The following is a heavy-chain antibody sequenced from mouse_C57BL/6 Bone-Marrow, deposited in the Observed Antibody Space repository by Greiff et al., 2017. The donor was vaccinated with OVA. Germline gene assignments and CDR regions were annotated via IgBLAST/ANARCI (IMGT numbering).Heavy chain of an antibody. Sequence: QVQLQQPGAELVMPGASVKLSCKASGYTFTSYWMHWVKQRPGQGLEWIGEIDPSDSYTNYNQKFKGKSTLTVDKSSSTAYMQLSSLTSEDSAVYYGARGPYYYGSSYVAYWGQGTLVTVSA. CDR2: IDPSDSYT. J-gene: IGHJ3*01. D-gene: IGHD1-1*01. CDR1: GYTFTSYW. CDR3: ARGPYYYGSSYVAY. V-gene: IGHV1-69*01.